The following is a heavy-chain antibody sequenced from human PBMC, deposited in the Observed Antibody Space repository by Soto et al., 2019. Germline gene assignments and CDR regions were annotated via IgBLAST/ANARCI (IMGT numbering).Heavy chain of an antibody. CDR1: GFTFSSYA. D-gene: IGHD3-16*01. CDR3: AREAPHPGGTYNAFDI. CDR2: ISYDGSNK. J-gene: IGHJ3*02. Sequence: GGSLRLSCAASGFTFSSYAMHWVRQAPGKGLEWVAVISYDGSNKYYADSVKGRFTISRDNSKNTLYLQMNSLRAEDMAVYYCAREAPHPGGTYNAFDIWGQGTMVTVSS. V-gene: IGHV3-30-3*01.